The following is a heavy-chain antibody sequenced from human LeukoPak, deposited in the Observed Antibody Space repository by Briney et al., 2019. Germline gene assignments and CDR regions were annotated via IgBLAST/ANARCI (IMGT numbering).Heavy chain of an antibody. CDR2: ISGDGGSI. D-gene: IGHD6-13*01. Sequence: GGSLTLSCAASGFTFDAYATYCVRHHPGKGLEWVSFISGDGGSIYSADSVKGRFTISRDNSKNSLYLQMNSLRTEDTALYYCAKEDYSSSWYALDYWGQGTLVTVSS. CDR1: GFTFDAYA. J-gene: IGHJ4*02. CDR3: AKEDYSSSWYALDY. V-gene: IGHV3-43*02.